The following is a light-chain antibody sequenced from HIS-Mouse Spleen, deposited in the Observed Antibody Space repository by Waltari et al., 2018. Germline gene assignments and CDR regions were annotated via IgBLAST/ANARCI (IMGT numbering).Light chain of an antibody. CDR1: SRDVGGYNY. CDR3: SSYTSSSPYVV. CDR2: EVS. J-gene: IGLJ2*01. Sequence: QSALTQPASVSGSPGQSITISCTGTSRDVGGYNYVSWYQQHPGKAPKLMIYEVSNRTSGVSNRFSGSKSGNTASLTISGLQAEDEADYYCSSYTSSSPYVVFGGGTKLTVL. V-gene: IGLV2-14*01.